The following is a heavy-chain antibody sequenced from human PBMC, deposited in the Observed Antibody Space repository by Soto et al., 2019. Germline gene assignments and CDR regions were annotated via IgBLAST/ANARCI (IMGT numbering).Heavy chain of an antibody. V-gene: IGHV4-30-4*02. D-gene: IGHD2-15*01. J-gene: IGHJ4*02. Sequence: SETLSLTCIVSGGSISNVNDCWSWIRQRPDKGLEWIGHIYSGGSIYNNPSLTSRVTISADTSKNHFSLKLISVTAADTAVYYCARDHRYCSGDSCYLFDYWGQGTLVTVSS. CDR1: GGSISNVNDC. CDR2: IYSGGSI. CDR3: ARDHRYCSGDSCYLFDY.